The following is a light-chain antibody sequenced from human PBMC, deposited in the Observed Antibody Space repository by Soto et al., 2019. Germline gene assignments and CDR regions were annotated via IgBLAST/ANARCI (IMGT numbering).Light chain of an antibody. CDR3: QQYYSLPYA. J-gene: IGKJ2*01. CDR1: QAIGQD. V-gene: IGKV1-33*01. Sequence: DIQMTQSPSSLSASVGDRVTITCQASQAIGQDLNWYQQKPGKAPKLLMYATSNLETGVTSRFSGSGTQTSFTLAISSLQPEDLATYYCQQYYSLPYAFGQGTKLEI. CDR2: ATS.